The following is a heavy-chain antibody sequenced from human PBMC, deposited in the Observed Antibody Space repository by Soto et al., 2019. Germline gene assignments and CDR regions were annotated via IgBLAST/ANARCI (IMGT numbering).Heavy chain of an antibody. V-gene: IGHV4-59*01. Sequence: SETLSLTCTVSGGSLSSYYWSWIRQPPGKGLEWIGYIYYSGSTNYNPSLKSRVTISVDTSKNQFSLKLSSVTAADTAVYYCARGGLLWFGDIYMDVWGKGTTVTVSS. CDR3: ARGGLLWFGDIYMDV. CDR1: GGSLSSYY. J-gene: IGHJ6*03. CDR2: IYYSGST. D-gene: IGHD3-10*01.